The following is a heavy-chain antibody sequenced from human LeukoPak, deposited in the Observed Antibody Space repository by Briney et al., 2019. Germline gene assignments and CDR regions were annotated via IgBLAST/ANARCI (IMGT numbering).Heavy chain of an antibody. CDR1: GFTFSSYG. CDR2: IWYDGSNK. V-gene: IGHV3-33*06. Sequence: GGSLRLSCAASGFTFSSYGMHWVRRAPGKGLEWVAVIWYDGSNKYYADSVKGRFTISRDNSENTLYLQMNSLRAEDTAVYYCAKEGGTYYFDYWGQGTLVTVSS. CDR3: AKEGGTYYFDY. J-gene: IGHJ4*02. D-gene: IGHD1-14*01.